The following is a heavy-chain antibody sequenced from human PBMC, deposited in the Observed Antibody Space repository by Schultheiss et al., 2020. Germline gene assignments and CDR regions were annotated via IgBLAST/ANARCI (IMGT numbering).Heavy chain of an antibody. CDR2: ISYDGSNK. J-gene: IGHJ6*02. CDR1: GFTFSSYG. Sequence: GGSLRLSCAASGFTFSSYGMHWVRQAPGKGLEWVAVISYDGSNKYYADSVKGRFTISRDNAKSSLYLQMNSLRAEDTAVYYCVRDKGSYYHGMDVWGQGTTVTVSS. CDR3: VRDKGSYYHGMDV. V-gene: IGHV3-30*03.